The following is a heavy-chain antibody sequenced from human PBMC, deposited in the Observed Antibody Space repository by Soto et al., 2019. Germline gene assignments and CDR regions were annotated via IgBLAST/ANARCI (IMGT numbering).Heavy chain of an antibody. J-gene: IGHJ4*02. V-gene: IGHV1-18*04. CDR2: ISPYNGNT. Sequence: GASVKVSCKAYDFSFTSHGISWVRQAPGQGLEWMGWISPYNGNTNYAQQFQGRVTMTTDTSTSTAYMELRSLRSDDTAMYFCAIYHLELFRFDYWGQGTLVTVSS. CDR1: DFSFTSHG. CDR3: AIYHLELFRFDY. D-gene: IGHD2-2*01.